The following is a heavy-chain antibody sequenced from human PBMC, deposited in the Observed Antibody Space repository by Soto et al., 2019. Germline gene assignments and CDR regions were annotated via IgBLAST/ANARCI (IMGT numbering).Heavy chain of an antibody. D-gene: IGHD3-3*01. CDR1: GGSISSSSYY. V-gene: IGHV4-39*02. CDR2: IYYSGST. CDR3: ARETTYYDFWSGYYNPPYYYYYMDV. J-gene: IGHJ6*03. Sequence: SETLSLTCTVSGGSISSSSYYWGWIRQLPGKGLEWIGSIYYSGSTYYNPSLKSRVTISVDTSKNQFSLKLSSVTAADTAVYYCARETTYYDFWSGYYNPPYYYYYMDVWGKGTTVTVSS.